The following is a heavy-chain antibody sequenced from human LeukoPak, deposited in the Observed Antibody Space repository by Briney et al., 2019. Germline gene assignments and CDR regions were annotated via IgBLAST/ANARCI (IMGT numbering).Heavy chain of an antibody. V-gene: IGHV4-38-2*02. J-gene: IGHJ5*02. Sequence: SETLSLTCIVSGDSITSDNCWGWIRQPPGKGLEWIGSIYHTGITNYNPSLKSRVTMSMDTSKNQFSLRLSSVTAADTAVYFCARHPYGLVRVSWLDPWGQGTLITVSS. CDR1: GDSITSDNC. CDR2: IYHTGIT. D-gene: IGHD6-19*01. CDR3: ARHPYGLVRVSWLDP.